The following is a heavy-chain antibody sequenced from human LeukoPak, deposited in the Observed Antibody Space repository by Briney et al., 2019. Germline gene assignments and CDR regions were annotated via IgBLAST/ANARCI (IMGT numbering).Heavy chain of an antibody. J-gene: IGHJ4*02. CDR2: ISNDGNNG. V-gene: IGHV3-30-3*01. Sequence: GGSLRLSCAASGFTFRDYVMHWVRQAPGKGLEWVALISNDGNNGYYADSVTGRFTISRDNSQNTLYLQMNTLRTEDTAVYFCARDRATTFDFWGQGTLVTVSS. CDR1: GFTFRDYV. CDR3: ARDRATTFDF. D-gene: IGHD5-12*01.